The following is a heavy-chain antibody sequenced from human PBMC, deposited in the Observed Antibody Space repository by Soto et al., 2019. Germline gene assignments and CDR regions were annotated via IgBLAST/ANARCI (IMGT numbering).Heavy chain of an antibody. CDR3: ARMFSRYDPLYYFDY. J-gene: IGHJ4*02. V-gene: IGHV3-11*01. CDR1: GFSFSDSY. D-gene: IGHD1-1*01. CDR2: ISGSGGVI. Sequence: GGSLRLSCAASGFSFSDSYMSWIRQAPGKGLEWISYISGSGGVIYYADSVRGRFTISRDNAKNSLYLQMSSLRAEDTAVYYCARMFSRYDPLYYFDYWGQGTLVTAPQ.